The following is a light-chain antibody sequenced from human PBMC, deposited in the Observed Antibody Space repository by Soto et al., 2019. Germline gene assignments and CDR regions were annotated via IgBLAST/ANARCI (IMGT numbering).Light chain of an antibody. CDR1: SSDVGGLNF. V-gene: IGLV2-14*01. CDR3: SSDTSSSTLVV. Sequence: QSALTQPASVSGSPGQSITISCTGTSSDVGGLNFVSWYQQHPGKAPKLMIYDVDNRPSGVSNRFSGSKSGNTASLTISGLQAEDEADYYCSSDTSSSTLVVFGGGTKLTVL. J-gene: IGLJ2*01. CDR2: DVD.